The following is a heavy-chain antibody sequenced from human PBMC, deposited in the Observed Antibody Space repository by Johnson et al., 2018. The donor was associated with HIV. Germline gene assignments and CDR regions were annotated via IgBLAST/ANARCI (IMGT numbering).Heavy chain of an antibody. D-gene: IGHD2-21*02. CDR2: IRYDGSNK. J-gene: IGHJ3*02. V-gene: IGHV3-30*02. CDR3: AKERVEGRDCGGDCPDAFDI. CDR1: AFTLTNYA. Sequence: QVQLVESGGGVVQPGRSLRLSCAASAFTLTNYAIHWVRQAPGKGLEWVAFIRYDGSNKYYADSVKGRFTISRDNSKNTLYLKMNSLRAEDTAVYYCAKERVEGRDCGGDCPDAFDIWGQGTMVTVSS.